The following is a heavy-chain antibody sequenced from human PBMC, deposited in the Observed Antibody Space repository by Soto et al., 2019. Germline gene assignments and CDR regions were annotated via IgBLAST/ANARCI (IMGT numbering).Heavy chain of an antibody. V-gene: IGHV3-30*04. CDR1: GFTFSRDA. Sequence: QVQLVESGGGVVQPGRSLRLSCAAAGFTFSRDAMHWVRQAPGKGLEWVAVITYDGLDKFKWYAESVEGRCTISRDNSKRMMYLEMNSLSLEDTAVYYCVKDRGGCWTFDSWGQGTLVTVSS. CDR2: ITYDGLDKFK. CDR3: VKDRGGCWTFDS. D-gene: IGHD2-15*01. J-gene: IGHJ4*02.